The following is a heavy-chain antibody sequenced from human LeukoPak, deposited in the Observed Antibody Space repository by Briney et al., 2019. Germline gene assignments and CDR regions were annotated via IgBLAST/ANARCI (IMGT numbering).Heavy chain of an antibody. V-gene: IGHV3-48*01. CDR1: VFSFCSYS. CDR3: ARVARGAYCSSTSCYPGLAFDI. CDR2: ISSSSSTI. D-gene: IGHD2-2*01. J-gene: IGHJ3*02. Sequence: PGGSLRLSCAASVFSFCSYSVNWVRQAPGKGLGWVSYISSSSSTIYYADSVKGRFTISRDNAKNSLYLKMNSLRAEDTAVYYCARVARGAYCSSTSCYPGLAFDIWGQGTMVTVSS.